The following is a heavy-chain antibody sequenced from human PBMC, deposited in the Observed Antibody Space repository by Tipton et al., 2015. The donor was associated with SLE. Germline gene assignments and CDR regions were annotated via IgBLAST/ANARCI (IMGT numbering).Heavy chain of an antibody. CDR3: ARDYDSMSSIGWGY. CDR2: ISSSGSNI. J-gene: IGHJ4*02. V-gene: IGHV3-48*03. Sequence: SLRLSCAVSGFSFSSYEMNWVRQAPGKGLEWVSYISSSGSNIYYADSVKGRFTISRDNAKNSLYLQMNSLRAEDTAVYYCARDYDSMSSIGWGYWGQGTLVTVSS. D-gene: IGHD3-22*01. CDR1: GFSFSSYE.